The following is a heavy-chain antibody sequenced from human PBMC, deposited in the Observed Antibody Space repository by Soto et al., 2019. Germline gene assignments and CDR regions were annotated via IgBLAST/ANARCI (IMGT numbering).Heavy chain of an antibody. CDR3: ARAMNLASSYNWFDP. J-gene: IGHJ5*02. V-gene: IGHV4-30-4*01. CDR1: GGSISSGVYY. Sequence: QVQLQESGPGLVKPSQTLSLTCTVSGGSISSGVYYWSWIRQPPGKGLEWIGYIYHSGSTYYNPSLESRVTVSVDTSTNQFSLKVSSVSAADTAVYYCARAMNLASSYNWFDPWGQGTLVTVSS. CDR2: IYHSGST.